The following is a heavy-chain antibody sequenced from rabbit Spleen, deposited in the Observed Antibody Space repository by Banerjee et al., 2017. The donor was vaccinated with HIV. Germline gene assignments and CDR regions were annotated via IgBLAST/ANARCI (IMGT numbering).Heavy chain of an antibody. V-gene: IGHV1S7*01. J-gene: IGHJ3*01. D-gene: IGHD8-1*01. Sequence: QLKESGGGLVQPGGSLKLSCKASGFDFSTYSMSWVRQAPGKGLEWIGNIDPVFGITYFADWVNGRFTISSHNAQNTLYLQLNSLTAADTATYFCARDGAGGSYFALWGQGTLVTVS. CDR2: IDPVFGIT. CDR3: ARDGAGGSYFAL. CDR1: GFDFSTYS.